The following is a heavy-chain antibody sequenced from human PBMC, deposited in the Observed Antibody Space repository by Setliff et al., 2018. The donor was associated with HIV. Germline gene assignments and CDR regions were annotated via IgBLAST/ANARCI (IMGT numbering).Heavy chain of an antibody. V-gene: IGHV4-39*01. J-gene: IGHJ6*02. Sequence: SETLSLTCTVSGGSISSSSYYWGWIRQPPGKGLEWIGSIYYSGSTYYNPSLKSRVTISVDTSKNQFSLKLSSVTAADTAVYYCASRGYCSGGRCYIYYYYYGMDVWGQGTTVTVSS. CDR1: GGSISSSSYY. CDR3: ASRGYCSGGRCYIYYYYYGMDV. D-gene: IGHD2-15*01. CDR2: IYYSGST.